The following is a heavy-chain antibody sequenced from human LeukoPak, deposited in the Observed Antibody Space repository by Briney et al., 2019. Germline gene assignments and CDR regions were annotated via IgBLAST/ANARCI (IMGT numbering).Heavy chain of an antibody. CDR2: ISGSGGGT. J-gene: IGHJ4*02. CDR1: GFTYCSYT. Sequence: VGSLRLSSAASGFTYCSYTMGWVRQAPGKGLEWVSAISGSGGGTYYADSVKGRFTISRDNSKNTLYLQMNSLRAEDTAVYYCAKGLTRVAAADSYWAQGTLVTVSS. V-gene: IGHV3-23*01. D-gene: IGHD6-13*01. CDR3: AKGLTRVAAADSY.